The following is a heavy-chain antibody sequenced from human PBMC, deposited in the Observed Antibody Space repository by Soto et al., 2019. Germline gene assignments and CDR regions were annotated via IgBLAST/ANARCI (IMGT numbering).Heavy chain of an antibody. CDR3: ARKKSIVGATGYFDY. CDR1: GFTVITNY. Sequence: EVPMVESGGGLVQPGGSLRLSCAVSGFTVITNYISWVRQAPGKGLEWVSDIYAGGNTYYADSVKGRFAISRDNSKNTLYLEMNSLRAEDMAVYYCARKKSIVGATGYFDYWGQGTLVSVSS. J-gene: IGHJ4*02. V-gene: IGHV3-66*01. CDR2: IYAGGNT. D-gene: IGHD1-26*01.